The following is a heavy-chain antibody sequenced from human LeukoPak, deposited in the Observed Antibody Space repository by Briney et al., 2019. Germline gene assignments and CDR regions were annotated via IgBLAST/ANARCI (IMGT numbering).Heavy chain of an antibody. CDR1: GFTFDDYG. Sequence: SGGSLRLSCAASGFTFDDYGMSWVRQAPGKGLEWVSGINWNGGSTGYADSVKGRFTISRDNAKNSLYVQMNSLRAEDTALYYCAREGLREYYYYYMDVWGKGTTVTVSS. CDR2: INWNGGST. J-gene: IGHJ6*03. V-gene: IGHV3-20*04. D-gene: IGHD4-17*01. CDR3: AREGLREYYYYYMDV.